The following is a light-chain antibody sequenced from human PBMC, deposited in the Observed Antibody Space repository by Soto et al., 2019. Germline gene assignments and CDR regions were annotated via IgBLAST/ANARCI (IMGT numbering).Light chain of an antibody. CDR3: AAWDDSLNGHVV. V-gene: IGLV1-44*01. Sequence: QPVLTQPPSASGTPGQRVTISCSGASSNIGDNTVNWYQQLPGTAPKLLIYSNNQRPSGVPDRFSGSKSGTSASLAISGLQSEDEADYYCAAWDDSLNGHVVFGGGTKVTVL. J-gene: IGLJ2*01. CDR1: SSNIGDNT. CDR2: SNN.